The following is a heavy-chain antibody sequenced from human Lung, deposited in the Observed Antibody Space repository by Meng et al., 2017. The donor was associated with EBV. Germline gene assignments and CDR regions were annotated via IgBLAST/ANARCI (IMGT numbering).Heavy chain of an antibody. CDR2: IYYSGGV. CDR3: ARGGYYSFDY. Sequence: QALLQGSGPDLVKPLETLSVTCTVSGDSINYYYWSWIRQPPGKGLEWIGSIYYSGGVNYNPSLKSRVTMSVDTSNNHFALRLNSVTAADTAVYYCARGGYYSFDYWGQGTLVTVSS. CDR1: GDSINYYY. V-gene: IGHV4-59*01. J-gene: IGHJ4*02. D-gene: IGHD5-18*01.